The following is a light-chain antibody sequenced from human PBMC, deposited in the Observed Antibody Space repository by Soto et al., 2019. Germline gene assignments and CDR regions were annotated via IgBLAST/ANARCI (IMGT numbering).Light chain of an antibody. V-gene: IGKV4-1*01. Sequence: DIVMTQSPDSLAVSLGARATITCKSSQSLLYHFNNKNYLAWYQQQPGQPPKLLFTWASTRESGVPDRFSGSGSETDFTLTITGLQAEDVAVYSCQQYYSTPPTFGQGTKVEIK. J-gene: IGKJ2*01. CDR3: QQYYSTPPT. CDR1: QSLLYHFNNKNY. CDR2: WAS.